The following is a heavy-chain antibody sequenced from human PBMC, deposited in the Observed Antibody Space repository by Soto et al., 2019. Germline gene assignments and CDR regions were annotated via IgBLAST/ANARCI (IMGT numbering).Heavy chain of an antibody. CDR3: ARGYCSSTSCKYYFDF. J-gene: IGHJ4*02. V-gene: IGHV1-3*01. Sequence: GDSVKVYFKASGYPFTGYAIHLVRRAPGQRLEWMGWINGGNGDTKYSQKFQGRVTITRDTSASTAYMELTSLGSEDTAVYHCARGYCSSTSCKYYFDFWGQGTTVTVSS. D-gene: IGHD2-2*01. CDR1: GYPFTGYA. CDR2: INGGNGDT.